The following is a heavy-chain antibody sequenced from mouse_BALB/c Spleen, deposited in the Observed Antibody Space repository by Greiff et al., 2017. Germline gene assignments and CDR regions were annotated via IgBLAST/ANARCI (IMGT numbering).Heavy chain of an antibody. CDR1: GYTFTSYW. J-gene: IGHJ4*01. Sequence: DLVKPGASVKLSCKASGYTFTSYWINWIKQRPGQGLEWIGRIAPGSGSTYYNEMFKGKATLTVDTSSSTAYIQLSSLSSEDSAVYFCARCAYDYYALDYCGQGTSVTVSS. CDR2: IAPGSGST. CDR3: ARCAYDYYALDY. V-gene: IGHV1S41*01.